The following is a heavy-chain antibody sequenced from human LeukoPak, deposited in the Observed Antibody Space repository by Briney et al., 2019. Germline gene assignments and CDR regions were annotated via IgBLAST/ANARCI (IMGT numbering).Heavy chain of an antibody. V-gene: IGHV4-39*07. CDR1: GGSIISPSYY. J-gene: IGHJ4*02. CDR3: ARDSGGYYYDSSRNFDY. CDR2: IYYSGST. Sequence: KSSETLSLTCTVSGGSIISPSYYWGWIRQPPGKGLEWIGSIYYSGSTYYNPSLKSRVTISVDTSKNQFSLKLSSVTAADTAVYYCARDSGGYYYDSSRNFDYWGQGTLVTVSS. D-gene: IGHD3-22*01.